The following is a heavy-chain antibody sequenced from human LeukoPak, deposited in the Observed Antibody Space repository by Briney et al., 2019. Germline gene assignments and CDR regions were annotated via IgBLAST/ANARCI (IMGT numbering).Heavy chain of an antibody. J-gene: IGHJ5*02. CDR2: IYHSGSA. V-gene: IGHV4-39*07. Sequence: SETLSLTCNVSGDSVTSDNFYWAWIRQPPGKGLEWIGTIYHSGSAYYNPSLKSRLTISIDTSKNQFSLKLSSVTAADTAVYYCAREVGYYYDSSGYYGWFDPWGQGTLVTVSS. CDR1: GDSVTSDNFY. CDR3: AREVGYYYDSSGYYGWFDP. D-gene: IGHD3-22*01.